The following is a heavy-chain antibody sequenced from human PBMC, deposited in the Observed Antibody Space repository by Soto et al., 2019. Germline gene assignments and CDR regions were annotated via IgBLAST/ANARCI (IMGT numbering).Heavy chain of an antibody. CDR1: GYAFPHYV. J-gene: IGHJ6*01. CDR2: STHTGNT. V-gene: IGHV1-18*01. CDR3: VRRGGYCSDGDCSEQIKDYHYGMDV. Sequence: ASVKVSCKTSGYAFPHYVINWVRQAPGHVLEWMGFSTHTGNTNYAQNFQGRVVLNTDTSTSTAYMEVTSLRSEDTAVYYCVRRGGYCSDGDCSEQIKDYHYGMDVWG. D-gene: IGHD2-15*01.